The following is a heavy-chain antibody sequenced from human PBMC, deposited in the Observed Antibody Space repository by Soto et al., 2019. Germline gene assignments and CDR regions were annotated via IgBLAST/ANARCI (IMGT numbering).Heavy chain of an antibody. V-gene: IGHV4-38-2*01. D-gene: IGHD3-22*01. CDR2: IYHGGST. Sequence: SETLSLTCAVSCYSISSGYYWGWLRQPPGKGLEWIGGIYHGGSTYYNPSLNSRVTLSIDMTNNHVSLILNSVTAADTAVYYCARVGPWVPYYYDSSPYTFENWFDPWGQGTLVTVSS. CDR3: ARVGPWVPYYYDSSPYTFENWFDP. CDR1: CYSISSGYY. J-gene: IGHJ5*02.